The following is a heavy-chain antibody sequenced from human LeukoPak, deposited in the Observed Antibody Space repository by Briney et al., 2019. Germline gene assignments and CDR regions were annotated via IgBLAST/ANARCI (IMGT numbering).Heavy chain of an antibody. D-gene: IGHD2-2*01. Sequence: SESLSLTCAVYSGSFSGYYWSWIRQPPGKGLEWIGEINHGGSNNYNPSLKTGVTISVDTSKTQFSLKLSSVPATETAVYYCARETYDNIVVVPAAMHAFDIWGQGTMVTVSS. CDR3: ARETYDNIVVVPAAMHAFDI. J-gene: IGHJ3*02. CDR1: SGSFSGYY. V-gene: IGHV4-34*01. CDR2: INHGGSN.